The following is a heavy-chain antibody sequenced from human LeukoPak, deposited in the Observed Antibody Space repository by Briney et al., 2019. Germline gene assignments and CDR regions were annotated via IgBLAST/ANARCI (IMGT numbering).Heavy chain of an antibody. CDR1: GFTFSSYG. V-gene: IGHV3-33*01. Sequence: PGGSLRLSCAASGFTFSSYGMHWVRQAPGKGLEWVAVIWYDGSNKYYADSVKGRFTISRDNSKNTLYLQMNSLRAEDTAVYYCARGVSGDYLSHFDYWGQGTLVTVSS. CDR2: IWYDGSNK. J-gene: IGHJ4*02. CDR3: ARGVSGDYLSHFDY. D-gene: IGHD4-17*01.